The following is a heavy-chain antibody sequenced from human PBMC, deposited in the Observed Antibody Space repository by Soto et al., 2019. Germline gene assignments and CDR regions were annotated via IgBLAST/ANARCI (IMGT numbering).Heavy chain of an antibody. V-gene: IGHV2-5*01. J-gene: IGHJ4*02. CDR3: AQTHGDY. CDR2: IYWNDDK. CDR1: FFSLSTSGVG. Sequence: PTHTLTLTFTFSFFSLSTSGVGVGWILQPPGKALEWLALIYWNDDKRYSPSLKSRLTITKDTSKNQVVLTMTNMDPVDTATYYCAQTHGDYWGQGTLVTVSS.